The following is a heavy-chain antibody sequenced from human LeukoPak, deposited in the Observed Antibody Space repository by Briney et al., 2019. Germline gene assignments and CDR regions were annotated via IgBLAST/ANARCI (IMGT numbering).Heavy chain of an antibody. J-gene: IGHJ6*03. CDR1: GFTFSSYG. V-gene: IGHV3-30*02. CDR3: ARPANCYYYYYMDV. CDR2: IRFDGSNK. Sequence: GGSLRLSCAASGFTFSSYGMHWVRQAPGKGLEWLAYIRFDGSNKYYADSVKGRFTISRDNSKNTLYLQMNSLRAEDTAVYYCARPANCYYYYYMDVWGKGTTVTVSS. D-gene: IGHD1-1*01.